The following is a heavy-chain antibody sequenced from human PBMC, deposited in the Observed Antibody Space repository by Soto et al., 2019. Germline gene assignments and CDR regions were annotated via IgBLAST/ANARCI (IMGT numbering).Heavy chain of an antibody. CDR1: GGSISSGGYY. CDR3: ARYSCYDWSGIFPGPYFDY. V-gene: IGHV4-31*03. CDR2: IYYSGST. D-gene: IGHD5-12*01. J-gene: IGHJ4*02. Sequence: QVQLQESGPGLVKPSQTLSLTCTVSGGSISSGGYYWSWIRQHPGKGLEWLGYIYYSGSTYYNPYLKSRVTISVDTSKNQFSLKLSSVTAADTAVYYCARYSCYDWSGIFPGPYFDYWGQGTLVTVSS.